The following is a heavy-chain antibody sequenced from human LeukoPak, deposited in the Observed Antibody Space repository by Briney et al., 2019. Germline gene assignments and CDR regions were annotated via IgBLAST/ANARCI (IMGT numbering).Heavy chain of an antibody. D-gene: IGHD6-19*01. J-gene: IGHJ6*03. V-gene: IGHV1-69*13. CDR2: IIPIFGTA. CDR3: TRGDTSGWYMDV. Sequence: SVKVSCKAPGGTFSSYAISWVRQAPGQGLEWMGGIIPIFGTANYAQKFQGRVTITADESTSTAYMELSSLRSEDTAVYYCTRGDTSGWYMDVWGKGTTVTVSS. CDR1: GGTFSSYA.